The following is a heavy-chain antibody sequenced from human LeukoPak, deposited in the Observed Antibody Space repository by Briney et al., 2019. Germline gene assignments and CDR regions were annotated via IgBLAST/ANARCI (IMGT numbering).Heavy chain of an antibody. J-gene: IGHJ4*02. CDR2: IYYSGST. CDR3: ARSVPSSGPDY. D-gene: IGHD6-6*01. Sequence: PSETLSLTCTVSGGSISSSSYYWGWIRQPPGKGLEWIGSIYYSGSTYYNPSLKSRVTISVDASKNQFSLKLSSVTAADTAVYYCARSVPSSGPDYWGQGTLVTVSS. V-gene: IGHV4-39*01. CDR1: GGSISSSSYY.